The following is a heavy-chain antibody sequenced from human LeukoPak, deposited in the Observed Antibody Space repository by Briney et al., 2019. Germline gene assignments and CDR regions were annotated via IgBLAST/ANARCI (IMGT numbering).Heavy chain of an antibody. CDR1: GYTFTTYD. V-gene: IGHV1-8*02. CDR2: KSPSSGNS. CDR3: TRGYYHYGLDV. J-gene: IGHJ6*02. Sequence: ASVKVSCKASGYTFTTYDINWVRQAPGQGLEWLGWKSPSSGNSGYAQRFQDRVTMTRDITDSTAYMELRSLRSNDTAVYFCTRGYYHYGLDVWGQGTTVTVSS.